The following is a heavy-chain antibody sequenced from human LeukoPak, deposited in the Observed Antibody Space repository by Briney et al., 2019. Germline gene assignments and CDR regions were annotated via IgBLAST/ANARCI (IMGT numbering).Heavy chain of an antibody. Sequence: PSETLSLTCTVSGGSISSYYWSWIRQPPGKELEWIGYIYYSGSTNYNPSLKSRVTISVDTSNNQFSLKLSSVTAADTAVYYCAREGSSSPFDYWGQGTLVTVSS. CDR3: AREGSSSPFDY. V-gene: IGHV4-59*01. D-gene: IGHD6-6*01. J-gene: IGHJ4*02. CDR2: IYYSGST. CDR1: GGSISSYY.